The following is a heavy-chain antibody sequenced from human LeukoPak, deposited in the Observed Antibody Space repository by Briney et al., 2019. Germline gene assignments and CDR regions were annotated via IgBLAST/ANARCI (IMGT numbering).Heavy chain of an antibody. J-gene: IGHJ4*02. Sequence: PGGSQRLFRSASGLPFSRYSVAWLRQAPGKGLEWVANIKHDGSTKHSVDSVTGRFTISRDNAKNSLYLAMNRPRADEAVLYYRTINPDSNLDYWGQGTLVTVSS. D-gene: IGHD1-14*01. V-gene: IGHV3-7*03. CDR2: IKHDGSTK. CDR1: GLPFSRYS. CDR3: TINPDSNLDY.